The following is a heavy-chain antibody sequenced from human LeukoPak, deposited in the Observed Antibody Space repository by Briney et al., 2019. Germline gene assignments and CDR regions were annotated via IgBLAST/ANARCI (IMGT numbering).Heavy chain of an antibody. V-gene: IGHV3-21*01. J-gene: IGHJ3*02. CDR3: ARESEYSGTPGAFDI. Sequence: AGGSLRLSCAASGFTFSSYSMNWVRQAPGKGLEWVSSISSSSSYIYYADSVKGRFTISRDNAKNSLYLQMNSLRAEDTAVYYCARESEYSGTPGAFDIWGQGTMVTVAS. CDR1: GFTFSSYS. D-gene: IGHD1-26*01. CDR2: ISSSSSYI.